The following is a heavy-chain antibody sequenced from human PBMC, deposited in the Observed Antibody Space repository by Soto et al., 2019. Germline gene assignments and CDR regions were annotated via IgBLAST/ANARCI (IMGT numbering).Heavy chain of an antibody. CDR2: IDWDDDK. Sequence: SGPTLVNPTQTLTLTCTFSGFSLSTSGMRVSWIRQPPGKALEWLARIDWDDDKFYSTSLKTRLTISKDTSKNQVVLTMTNMDPVDTATYYCARMKGYHYYFDYWGQGTLVTAPQ. V-gene: IGHV2-70*04. CDR3: ARMKGYHYYFDY. D-gene: IGHD2-2*01. J-gene: IGHJ4*02. CDR1: GFSLSTSGMR.